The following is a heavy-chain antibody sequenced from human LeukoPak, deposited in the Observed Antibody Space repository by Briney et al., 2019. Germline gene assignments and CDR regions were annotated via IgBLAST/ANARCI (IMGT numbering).Heavy chain of an antibody. D-gene: IGHD3-3*01. V-gene: IGHV3-20*04. CDR3: ARGGGRGGYDFWSGYPNLYYYYYYMDV. Sequence: GGSLRLSCAASGFTFDDYGMSWVRQAPGKGLEWVSGINWNGGSTGYADSVKGRFTISRDNAKNSLYLQMNSLRAEDTALYYCARGGGRGGYDFWSGYPNLYYYYYYMDVWGKGTTVTVSS. CDR2: INWNGGST. CDR1: GFTFDDYG. J-gene: IGHJ6*03.